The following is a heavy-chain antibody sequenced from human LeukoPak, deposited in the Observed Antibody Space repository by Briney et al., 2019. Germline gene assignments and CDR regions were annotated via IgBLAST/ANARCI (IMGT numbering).Heavy chain of an antibody. CDR1: GFTVSSNY. D-gene: IGHD3-22*01. Sequence: PGGSLRLSCAASGFTVSSNYMSWVRQAPGKGLEWCSVIYSGGSTYYADSVKGRLTISRDNSKNTLYLQMNSLRAEDTAVYYCARAHSSGYRGAFDIWGQGTMVTVSS. CDR3: ARAHSSGYRGAFDI. CDR2: IYSGGST. V-gene: IGHV3-53*01. J-gene: IGHJ3*02.